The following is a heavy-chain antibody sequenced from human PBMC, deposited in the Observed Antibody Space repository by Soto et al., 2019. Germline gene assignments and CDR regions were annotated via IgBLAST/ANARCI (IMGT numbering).Heavy chain of an antibody. V-gene: IGHV1-69*13. CDR3: ARGMGIAARQWFDP. CDR2: IIPIFGTA. CDR1: GGTFSSYA. Sequence: GAPVKVSCKASGGTFSSYAISWVRQAPGQGLEWMGGIIPIFGTANYAQKFQGRVTITADESTSTAYMELSSLRSEDTAVYYCARGMGIAARQWFDPWGQGTLVTVSS. D-gene: IGHD6-6*01. J-gene: IGHJ5*02.